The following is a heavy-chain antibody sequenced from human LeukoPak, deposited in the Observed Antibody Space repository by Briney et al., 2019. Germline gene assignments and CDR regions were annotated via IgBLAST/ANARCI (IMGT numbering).Heavy chain of an antibody. J-gene: IGHJ5*02. CDR3: ARNVGWYTYDT. D-gene: IGHD6-19*01. CDR1: GDSLSSNY. V-gene: IGHV4-59*12. Sequence: SETLSLICSVSGDSLSSNYWSWIRQPPGKGLEWIGYIHGSGFTHYDPSLRSRVTISEDTSMNQFYLDLTSLTAADTALYYCARNVGWYTYDTWGQGILVTVSS. CDR2: IHGSGFT.